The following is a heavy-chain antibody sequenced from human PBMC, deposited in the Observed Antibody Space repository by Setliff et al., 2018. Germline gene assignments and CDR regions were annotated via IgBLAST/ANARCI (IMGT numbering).Heavy chain of an antibody. CDR1: GDSIRSYY. J-gene: IGHJ2*01. V-gene: IGHV4-59*12. CDR2: IYYTGSS. Sequence: SETLSLTCTVSGDSIRSYYWSWVRQPPGRGLEWIGYIYYTGSSNYNPSLKSRVTISVDTSKNQFSLRLRSVTAADTAVYFCARPPRGGRWYFDLWGRGTLVTVSS. D-gene: IGHD3-16*01. CDR3: ARPPRGGRWYFDL.